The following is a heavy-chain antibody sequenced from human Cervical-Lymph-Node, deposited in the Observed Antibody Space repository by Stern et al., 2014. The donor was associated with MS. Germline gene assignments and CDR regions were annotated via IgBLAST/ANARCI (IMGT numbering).Heavy chain of an antibody. CDR1: GGSISRGSYY. Sequence: QVQLQESGPGLVKPSQTLSLTCTVSGGSISRGSYYWSWIRQPAGKGLEWIGRIYTSGSTNYNPSLKSRVTISVDTSKNQFSLKLSSGTAADTAVYYCARDCRLRYFDNYGMDVWGQGTTVTVSS. CDR2: IYTSGST. D-gene: IGHD3-9*01. V-gene: IGHV4-61*02. J-gene: IGHJ6*02. CDR3: ARDCRLRYFDNYGMDV.